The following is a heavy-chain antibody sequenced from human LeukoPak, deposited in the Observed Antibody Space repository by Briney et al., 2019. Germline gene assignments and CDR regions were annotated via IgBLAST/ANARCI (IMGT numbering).Heavy chain of an antibody. CDR3: AREWSAFDI. J-gene: IGHJ3*02. D-gene: IGHD2-8*01. V-gene: IGHV3-11*04. Sequence: GGSLRLSXAASGRTFTEHYMHWIRQAPGKGLEWGSFIGGTVGNTNYADSVNGRFTISRDNAKTSLYLQMNSLRAEDTAVYYCAREWSAFDIWGQGTMVTVSS. CDR2: IGGTVGNT. CDR1: GRTFTEHY.